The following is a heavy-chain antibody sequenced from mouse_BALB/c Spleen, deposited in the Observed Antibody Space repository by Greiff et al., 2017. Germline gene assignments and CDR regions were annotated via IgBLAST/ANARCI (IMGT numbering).Heavy chain of an antibody. J-gene: IGHJ4*01. CDR3: ARAPTMIILYAMDY. Sequence: EVMLVESGGGLVQPGGSLRLSCATSGFTFTDYYMSWVRQPPGKALEWLGFIRNKANGYTTEYSASVKGRFTISRDNSQSILYLQMNTLRAEDSATYYCARAPTMIILYAMDYWGQGTSVTVSS. CDR1: GFTFTDYY. V-gene: IGHV7-3*02. D-gene: IGHD2-4*01. CDR2: IRNKANGYTT.